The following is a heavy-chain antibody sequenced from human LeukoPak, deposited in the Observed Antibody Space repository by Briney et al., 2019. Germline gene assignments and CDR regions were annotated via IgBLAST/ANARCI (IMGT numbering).Heavy chain of an antibody. CDR2: IRSKSDGGTT. J-gene: IGHJ4*02. CDR3: VTDRMGDGPQFDH. D-gene: IGHD5-24*01. CDR1: GFIFSNAW. Sequence: GGSLRLSCAASGFIFSNAWMSWVRQAPGKGLEWVGRIRSKSDGGTTAYAAPLEGRFSISRDDSKSTLYLQMNSLKTEDTAKHYCVTDRMGDGPQFDHWGQGTLDTVSS. V-gene: IGHV3-15*01.